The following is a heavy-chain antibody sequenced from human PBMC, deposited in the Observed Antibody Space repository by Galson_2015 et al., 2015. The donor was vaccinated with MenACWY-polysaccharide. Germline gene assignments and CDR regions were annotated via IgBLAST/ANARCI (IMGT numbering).Heavy chain of an antibody. CDR3: ARGRYSGTDSPYYFQY. D-gene: IGHD5-12*01. V-gene: IGHV5-51*01. CDR1: GYSFTPHW. J-gene: IGHJ4*02. Sequence: QSGAEVKKPGESLKISCRGSGYSFTPHWIGWVRQMPGKSLEWMGIIYPGESDTRDSPSFQGQVTISADRAISTAYLQWSSLRASDTAMYYCARGRYSGTDSPYYFQYWGQGTLVTVSS. CDR2: IYPGESDT.